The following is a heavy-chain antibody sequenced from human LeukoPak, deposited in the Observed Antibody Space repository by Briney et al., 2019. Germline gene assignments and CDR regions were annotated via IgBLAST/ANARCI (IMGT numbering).Heavy chain of an antibody. D-gene: IGHD1-26*01. V-gene: IGHV1-18*01. CDR2: ISAYNGNT. J-gene: IGHJ6*02. CDR1: GYTFTSYG. CDR3: ARRPWGYYYYGMDV. Sequence: ASVKVSCKASGYTFTSYGISWVRQAPGQGLEWMGWISAYNGNTNYAQKLQGRVTMTTDTSTSTAYMELRSLRSDDTAVYYCARRPWGYYYYGMDVWGQGTTVTVSS.